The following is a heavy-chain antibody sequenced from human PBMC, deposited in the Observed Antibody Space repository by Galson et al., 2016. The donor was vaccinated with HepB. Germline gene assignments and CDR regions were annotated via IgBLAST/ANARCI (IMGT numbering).Heavy chain of an antibody. J-gene: IGHJ4*02. Sequence: PALVKPTQTLTLTCTFSGFSLTTSGVGVAWIRQPPGKALGWLALIYWDDDKRHSPSLRNSPTITRDTSRNQVVLTMTNMDPVDTATYYCARSPTSHYESSGQRGFDYWGQGTLVTVSS. CDR3: ARSPTSHYESSGQRGFDY. D-gene: IGHD3-22*01. CDR2: IYWDDDK. CDR1: GFSLTTSGVG. V-gene: IGHV2-5*02.